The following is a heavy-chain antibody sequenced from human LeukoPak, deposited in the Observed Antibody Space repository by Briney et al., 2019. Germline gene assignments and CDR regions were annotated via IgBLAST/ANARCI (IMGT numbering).Heavy chain of an antibody. CDR3: AKCGNSGCHLIDY. D-gene: IGHD5-12*01. J-gene: IGHJ4*02. CDR1: GFTFTTNA. Sequence: PGGSLRLSCAASGFTFTTNAMSWVRQAPGKGLEWVSAISGRTGATYYADSEKGRFTIPRDNSKSTLYLQMDSLRAEDTAVYYCAKCGNSGCHLIDYWGQGTLVTVSS. V-gene: IGHV3-23*01. CDR2: ISGRTGAT.